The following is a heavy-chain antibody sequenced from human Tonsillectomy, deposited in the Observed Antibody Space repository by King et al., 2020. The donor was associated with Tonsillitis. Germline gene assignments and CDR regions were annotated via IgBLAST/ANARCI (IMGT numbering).Heavy chain of an antibody. CDR3: ARAEKDQLLPNYYYYYYMDV. J-gene: IGHJ6*03. D-gene: IGHD2-2*01. Sequence: VQLQESGPGLVKPPDTLSLTCAVSGYSISTSHWWGWIRQPPGKGLEWIGYIYYSGSTYYNPSLKSRITMSVDTSQNQFSLKLSSVTAVDTAVYYCARAEKDQLLPNYYYYYYMDVWGKGTTVTVSS. CDR2: IYYSGST. CDR1: GYSISTSHW. V-gene: IGHV4-28*03.